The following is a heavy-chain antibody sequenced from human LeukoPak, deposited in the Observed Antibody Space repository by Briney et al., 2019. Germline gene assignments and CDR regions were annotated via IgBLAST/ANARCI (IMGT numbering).Heavy chain of an antibody. V-gene: IGHV4-59*08. Sequence: SETLSLTCTVSGGSIGSYYWSWIRQPPGKGLEWIGYIYYSGSTNYNPSLKSRVTISVDTSMNQFSLKLSSVTAADTAVYYCARSPYYDFWSGYPLGPYFDYWGQGTLVTVSS. D-gene: IGHD3-3*01. CDR1: GGSIGSYY. CDR2: IYYSGST. J-gene: IGHJ4*02. CDR3: ARSPYYDFWSGYPLGPYFDY.